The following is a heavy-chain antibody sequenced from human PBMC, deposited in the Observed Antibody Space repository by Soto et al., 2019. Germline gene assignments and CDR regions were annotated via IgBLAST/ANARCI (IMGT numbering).Heavy chain of an antibody. V-gene: IGHV3-30*18. Sequence: QVQLVESGGGVVQPGRSLRLSCAASGFTFRSYGMYWVRQAPGKGLEWVAVISYDGSNKYYADSVKGRFTISRDSSKNTLYLQMNSLRAEDTAVYYCAKVVVARTNWDYFDCWGQGTLVTVSS. D-gene: IGHD2-2*01. J-gene: IGHJ4*02. CDR2: ISYDGSNK. CDR3: AKVVVARTNWDYFDC. CDR1: GFTFRSYG.